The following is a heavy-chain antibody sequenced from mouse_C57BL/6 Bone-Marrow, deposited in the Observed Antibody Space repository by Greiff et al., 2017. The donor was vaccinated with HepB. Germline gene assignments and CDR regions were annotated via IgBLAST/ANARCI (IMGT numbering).Heavy chain of an antibody. V-gene: IGHV14-4*01. CDR3: TTDDRYYGSSPLFDY. D-gene: IGHD1-1*01. J-gene: IGHJ2*01. CDR2: IDPENGDT. Sequence: EVQLQQSGAELVRPGASVKLSCTASGFNIKDDYMHWVKQRPEQGLEWIGWIDPENGDTEYASKFQGKATITADTSSNTAYLQLSSLTSEDTAVYYCTTDDRYYGSSPLFDYWGQGTTLTVSS. CDR1: GFNIKDDY.